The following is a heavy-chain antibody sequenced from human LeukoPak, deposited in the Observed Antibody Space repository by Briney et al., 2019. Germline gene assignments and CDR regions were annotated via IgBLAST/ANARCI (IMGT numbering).Heavy chain of an antibody. CDR2: IYHSGSN. CDR1: GYSISSGYY. Sequence: ASETLSLTCTVSGYSISSGYYWGWIRQPPGKGLEWIGSIYHSGSNFYNPSLKSRVTISLDTSKNQFSLNLTSVTAADTAVYYCARTSSSGLVGGYYFDYWGQGTLVTVSS. CDR3: ARTSSSGLVGGYYFDY. V-gene: IGHV4-38-2*02. D-gene: IGHD6-19*01. J-gene: IGHJ4*02.